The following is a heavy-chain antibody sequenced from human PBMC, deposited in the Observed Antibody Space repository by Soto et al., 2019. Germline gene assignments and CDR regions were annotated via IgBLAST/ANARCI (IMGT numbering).Heavy chain of an antibody. CDR3: ARSGSYYIDYGMDV. D-gene: IGHD1-26*01. CDR1: GFTFSSYW. V-gene: IGHV3-7*02. CDR2: IKKDGSEK. J-gene: IGHJ6*02. Sequence: EVQLVESGGGLVQPGGPLRLSCAASGFTFSSYWMTCVRQAPGKGLEWVANIKKDGSEKYHVDSVKGRFTISRDNAKNALYLQMNSLRAEDTAVYYCARSGSYYIDYGMDVWGQGTTVIVSS.